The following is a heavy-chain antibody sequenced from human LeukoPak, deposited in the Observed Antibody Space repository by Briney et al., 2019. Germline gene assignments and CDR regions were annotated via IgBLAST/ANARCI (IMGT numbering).Heavy chain of an antibody. CDR2: ISSSSSYI. D-gene: IGHD1-26*01. Sequence: GGSLRLSCAASGFAFSSYIMNWVRQAPGKGLEVVSSISSSSSYIYYADSVKGRFTISRDNAKNSLYLQMNSLRAEDTAVYYCARMYGGSYSSGYYSYYMDVWGKGTTVTVSS. J-gene: IGHJ6*03. CDR3: ARMYGGSYSSGYYSYYMDV. CDR1: GFAFSSYI. V-gene: IGHV3-21*01.